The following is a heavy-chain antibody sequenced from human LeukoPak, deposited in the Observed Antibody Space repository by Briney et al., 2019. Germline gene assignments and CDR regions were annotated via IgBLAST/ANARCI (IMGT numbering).Heavy chain of an antibody. CDR1: GFTFSSYW. J-gene: IGHJ4*02. CDR2: IKEDGSEK. D-gene: IGHD1-26*01. V-gene: IGHV3-7*01. CDR3: ATSMYPRGGPIGN. Sequence: GGSLRLSCAASGFTFSSYWMNWVRRAPGKGLEWVANIKEDGSEKYYVDSVKGRFTISRDNAENSLYLQMNSLRAEDTAVYYCATSMYPRGGPIGNWGQGTLVTVSS.